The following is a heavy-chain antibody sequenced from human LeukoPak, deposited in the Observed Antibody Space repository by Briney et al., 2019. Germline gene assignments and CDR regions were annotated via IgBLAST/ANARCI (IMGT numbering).Heavy chain of an antibody. J-gene: IGHJ3*02. CDR2: ISSSSSYI. Sequence: GGSLRLSCAASGFTFSSYSMNWVRQAPGKGLEWVSSISSSSSYIYYADSVKGRFTISRDNAKNSLYLQMNSLRAEDTAVYYCARDHYDFWSGYHDAFDIWGQGTMVTVSS. D-gene: IGHD3-3*01. V-gene: IGHV3-21*01. CDR3: ARDHYDFWSGYHDAFDI. CDR1: GFTFSSYS.